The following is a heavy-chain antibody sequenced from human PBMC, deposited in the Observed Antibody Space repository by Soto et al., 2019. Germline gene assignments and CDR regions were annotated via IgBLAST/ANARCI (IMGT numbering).Heavy chain of an antibody. V-gene: IGHV4-39*01. J-gene: IGHJ4*02. CDR3: ARQHIDVLPYPDY. D-gene: IGHD3-10*01. Sequence: QLQLQESGPGLVKPSETLSLTCTVSGGSISSSSYYWGWIRQPPGKGLEWIGSIYYSGSTYYNPSLKSRVTISVDTSKNQFSLKLSSVTAADTAVYYCARQHIDVLPYPDYWGQGTLVTVSS. CDR2: IYYSGST. CDR1: GGSISSSSYY.